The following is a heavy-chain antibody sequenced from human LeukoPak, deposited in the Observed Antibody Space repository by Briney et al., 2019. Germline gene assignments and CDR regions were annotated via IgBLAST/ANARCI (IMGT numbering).Heavy chain of an antibody. CDR2: INHSGST. J-gene: IGHJ6*02. CDR3: AREPYSSSSGYGMDV. CDR1: GGSFRGYY. Sequence: SETLSLTCAVYGGSFRGYYWSWIRQPPGKGLEWIGEINHSGSTNYNPSLKSRVTISVDTSKNQFSLKLSSVTAADTAVYYCAREPYSSSSGYGMDVWGQGTTVTVSS. D-gene: IGHD6-13*01. V-gene: IGHV4-34*01.